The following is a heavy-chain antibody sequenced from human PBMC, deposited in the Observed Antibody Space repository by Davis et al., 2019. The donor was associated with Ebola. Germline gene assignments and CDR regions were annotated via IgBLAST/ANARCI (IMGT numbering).Heavy chain of an antibody. CDR2: INHSGST. CDR1: GGSFSGYY. Sequence: MPSETLSLTCAVYGGSFSGYYWSWIRQPPGKGLEWIGEINHSGSTNYNPSLKSRVTISVDTSKNQFSLKLSSVTAADTAVYYCARDESITVAGPRGRFDPWGQGTLVTVSS. D-gene: IGHD6-19*01. V-gene: IGHV4-34*01. J-gene: IGHJ5*02. CDR3: ARDESITVAGPRGRFDP.